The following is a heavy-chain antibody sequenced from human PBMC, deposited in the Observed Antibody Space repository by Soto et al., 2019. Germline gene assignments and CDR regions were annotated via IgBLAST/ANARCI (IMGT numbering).Heavy chain of an antibody. V-gene: IGHV4-31*02. Sequence: WTWIRQHPGKGLEWIGYISYSGTTSYNPSLKGRLTISVDTSENHFSLTLTSVTAADAAVYYCARGTGWHFFDYWGQGTLVTVSS. CDR2: ISYSGTT. CDR3: ARGTGWHFFDY. J-gene: IGHJ4*02. D-gene: IGHD6-19*01.